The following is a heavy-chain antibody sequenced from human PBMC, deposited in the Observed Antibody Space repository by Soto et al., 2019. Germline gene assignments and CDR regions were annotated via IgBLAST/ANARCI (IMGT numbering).Heavy chain of an antibody. Sequence: PGGSLRLSCAASGFSFSSYGMHWVRQAPGRGLEWVTVISNDGNRKYYGESVKGRFSVSRDNDKDTLYLQMNGPRPEDTGVYYCAKDRRQLSALDMWGQGTTVTVS. D-gene: IGHD6-6*01. CDR3: AKDRRQLSALDM. CDR1: GFSFSSYG. V-gene: IGHV3-30*18. J-gene: IGHJ3*02. CDR2: ISNDGNRK.